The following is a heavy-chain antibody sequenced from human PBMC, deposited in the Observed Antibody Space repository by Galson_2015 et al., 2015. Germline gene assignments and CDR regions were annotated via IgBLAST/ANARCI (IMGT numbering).Heavy chain of an antibody. CDR2: IGGSGGST. Sequence: SLRLSCAASGFTFSSYAMSWVRQAPGKGLEWVSAIGGSGGSTYYADSVKGRFTISRDNSKNTLFLQMNSLRAEDTAVYYCAKGGEPSHYYYMDVWGKGTTVTVSS. V-gene: IGHV3-23*01. D-gene: IGHD1-14*01. CDR3: AKGGEPSHYYYMDV. CDR1: GFTFSSYA. J-gene: IGHJ6*03.